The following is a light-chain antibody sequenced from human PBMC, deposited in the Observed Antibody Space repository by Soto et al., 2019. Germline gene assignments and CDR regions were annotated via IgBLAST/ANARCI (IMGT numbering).Light chain of an antibody. J-gene: IGLJ1*01. Sequence: QSVLTQPASVSGSPGQSITISCTGTNSDVGAYNYVSWYQQHPGKAPKLMIYDVTNRPSGVSSRFSGSKSGYTASLTISGLQAEDEADYYCSSYTTSSTYVFGTGTKVTVL. CDR3: SSYTTSSTYV. CDR1: NSDVGAYNY. CDR2: DVT. V-gene: IGLV2-14*03.